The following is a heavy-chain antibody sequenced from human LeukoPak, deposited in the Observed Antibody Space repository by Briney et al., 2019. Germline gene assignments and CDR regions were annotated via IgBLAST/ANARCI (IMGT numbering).Heavy chain of an antibody. CDR2: INTDGRST. CDR3: VRGTVAAAGVDY. V-gene: IGHV3-74*01. D-gene: IGHD6-13*01. CDR1: GFTFSSYW. Sequence: GGSLRLSCATSGFTFSSYWMHWVRQAPGKGLVWVSRINTDGRSTNYADSVKGRFTISRDNAKYTLYPQMNSLRAEDTAVYYCVRGTVAAAGVDYWGQGALVTVSS. J-gene: IGHJ4*02.